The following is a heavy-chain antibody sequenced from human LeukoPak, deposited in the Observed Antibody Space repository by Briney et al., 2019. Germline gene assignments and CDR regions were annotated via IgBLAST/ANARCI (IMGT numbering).Heavy chain of an antibody. V-gene: IGHV5-51*01. CDR1: GYSFTSHW. D-gene: IGHD3-10*01. CDR3: ARLAHGFSPYYYYYMDV. J-gene: IGHJ6*03. CDR2: IYPGDSDT. Sequence: GESLKISCKGSGYSFTSHWIGWVRQMPGKGLEWLGIIYPGDSDTRCSPSFQGQVTISADKSISTAYLQWSSLKASDTAMYYCARLAHGFSPYYYYYMDVWGKGTTVTVSS.